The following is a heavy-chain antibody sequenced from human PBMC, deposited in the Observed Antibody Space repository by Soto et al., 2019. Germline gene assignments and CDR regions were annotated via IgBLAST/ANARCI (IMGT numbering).Heavy chain of an antibody. V-gene: IGHV3-48*03. CDR2: ISSSGSTI. CDR3: ARDTTVTTVYYYYYYGMDF. J-gene: IGHJ6*02. CDR1: GFTFSSYE. Sequence: EVQLVESGGGLVQPGGSLRLSCAASGFTFSSYEMNWVRQAPGKGLEWVSYISSSGSTIYYADSVKGRFTISRDNAMISLDLQMNSLRAEDTAVYYCARDTTVTTVYYYYYYGMDFWCQGTTVTVSS. D-gene: IGHD4-17*01.